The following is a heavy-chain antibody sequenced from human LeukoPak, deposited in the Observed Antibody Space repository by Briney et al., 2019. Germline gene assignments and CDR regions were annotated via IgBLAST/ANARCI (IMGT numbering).Heavy chain of an antibody. CDR1: GGSISSYY. V-gene: IGHV4-59*01. CDR3: ARGGYIYDSSGYYARFDY. D-gene: IGHD3-22*01. J-gene: IGHJ4*02. Sequence: PSETLSLTCTVSGGSISSYYWSWIRQPPGKGLEWIGDIYYSGSTNYNPSLKSRVTISVDTSKNQFSLKLSSVTAAATAVYYCARGGYIYDSSGYYARFDYWGQGTLVTVSS. CDR2: IYYSGST.